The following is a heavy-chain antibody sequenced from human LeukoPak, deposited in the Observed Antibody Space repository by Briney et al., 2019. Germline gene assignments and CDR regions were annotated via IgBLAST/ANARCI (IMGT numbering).Heavy chain of an antibody. J-gene: IGHJ5*02. CDR2: VSGSGGST. V-gene: IGHV3-23*01. Sequence: GGSLRLSCAVSGFTFSSYAMSWVRQAPGKGLEWVSAVSGSGGSTYYADSVKGRFTISRDNSKNTLYLQMNSLRAEDTAVYYCAKGVSPIVGATAHTNCFDPWGQGTLVTVSS. D-gene: IGHD1-26*01. CDR1: GFTFSSYA. CDR3: AKGVSPIVGATAHTNCFDP.